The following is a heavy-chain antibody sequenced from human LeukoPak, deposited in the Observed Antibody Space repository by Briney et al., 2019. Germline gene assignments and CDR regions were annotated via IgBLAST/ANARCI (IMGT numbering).Heavy chain of an antibody. CDR3: ARRGDSSGYYYFDY. Sequence: PSETLSLTCTVSGGSISSSSYYWGWLRQPPGKGLEWIGSIYYSGSTYYNPSLKSRVTISVDTSKNQFSLKLSSVTAADTAVYYCARRGDSSGYYYFDYWGQGTLVTVSS. D-gene: IGHD3-22*01. CDR1: GGSISSSSYY. V-gene: IGHV4-39*01. CDR2: IYYSGST. J-gene: IGHJ4*02.